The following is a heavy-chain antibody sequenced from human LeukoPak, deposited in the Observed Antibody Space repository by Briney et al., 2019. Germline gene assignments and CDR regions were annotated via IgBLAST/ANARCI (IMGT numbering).Heavy chain of an antibody. CDR2: ISSSSSYT. J-gene: IGHJ4*02. CDR3: ARVVSGSYSVDY. V-gene: IGHV3-11*05. D-gene: IGHD1-26*01. CDR1: GFTFSGYY. Sequence: GGFLRLSCAASGFTFSGYYMSWIGKSPGKGRDWVSYISSSSSYTNYADSVKGRFTISRDNDKNSLYLQMNSLRAEDTAVYYCARVVSGSYSVDYWGQGTLVTVSS.